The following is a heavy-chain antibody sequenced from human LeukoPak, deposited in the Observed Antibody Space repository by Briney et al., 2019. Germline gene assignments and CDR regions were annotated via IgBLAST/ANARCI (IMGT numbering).Heavy chain of an antibody. D-gene: IGHD3-9*01. J-gene: IGHJ3*02. CDR2: IRHDGSKT. CDR1: GFTFSSYG. V-gene: IGHV3-30*02. CDR3: ATNVLRYFDWHYAFDI. Sequence: GGSLRLSCAASGFTFSSYGMHWVRQAPGKGLEWVAFIRHDGSKTYYADSVKGRFTISRDNSKNTLYLQMNSLRAEDTAVYYCATNVLRYFDWHYAFDIWGQGTMVTVSS.